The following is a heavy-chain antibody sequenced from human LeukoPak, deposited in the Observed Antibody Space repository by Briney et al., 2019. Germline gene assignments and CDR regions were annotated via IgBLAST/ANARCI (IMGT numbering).Heavy chain of an antibody. D-gene: IGHD4-17*01. J-gene: IGHJ3*02. V-gene: IGHV3-33*01. Sequence: GSLRLSCAASGFVFSTYGMHWVRQAPGKGLVWVAVIWSHGNTKKYADSVTGRFTISRDNSKNTLYLEMNTLRAEDTAVYYCARGDDYDDHNTFDMWGHGTMVTVSS. CDR1: GFVFSTYG. CDR2: IWSHGNTK. CDR3: ARGDDYDDHNTFDM.